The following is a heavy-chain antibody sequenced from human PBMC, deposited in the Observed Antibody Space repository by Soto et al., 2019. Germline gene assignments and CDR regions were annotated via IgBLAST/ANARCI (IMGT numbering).Heavy chain of an antibody. V-gene: IGHV3-9*01. J-gene: IGHJ6*03. CDR1: GFNFGNYA. D-gene: IGHD4-17*01. CDR3: AKEKSTGEYSYYRYIDV. Sequence: EVLLVESGGGLVQPDRPLRLSCEASGFNFGNYAMHWVRQVPGKGLEWVSAISWNSGQLDYADSVRGRFTISRDNGKNSLYLEMNSLRPDDTALYFCAKEKSTGEYSYYRYIDVWGRGTTVIVSS. CDR2: ISWNSGQL.